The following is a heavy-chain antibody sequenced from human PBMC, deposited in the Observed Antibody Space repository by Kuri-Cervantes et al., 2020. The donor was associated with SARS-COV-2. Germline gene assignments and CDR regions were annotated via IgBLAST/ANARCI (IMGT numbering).Heavy chain of an antibody. D-gene: IGHD3-22*01. CDR1: GFPFSSYG. CDR2: IWYDGSNK. Sequence: GESLKIPRAASGFPFSSYGMHWVRQAPGKGLEWVAVIWYDGSNKYYADSVKGRFTISRDNSKNTLYLQMNSLRAEDTAVYYCARAMWPYHYDSSGLIFDYWGQGTLVTDSS. J-gene: IGHJ4*02. CDR3: ARAMWPYHYDSSGLIFDY. V-gene: IGHV3-33*01.